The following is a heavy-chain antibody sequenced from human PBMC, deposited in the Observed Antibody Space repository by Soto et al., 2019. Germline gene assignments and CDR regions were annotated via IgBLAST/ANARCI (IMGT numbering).Heavy chain of an antibody. J-gene: IGHJ6*02. D-gene: IGHD1-7*01. CDR2: IKQDGSEK. CDR3: ASEEITGTTSGGMDV. Sequence: EVQLVESGGGLVQPGGSLRLSCAASGFTFSSYWMSWVRQAPGKGLEWVANIKQDGSEKYYVGSVKGRFTISRDNAKNSLYLQMNSLRAEDTAVYYCASEEITGTTSGGMDVWGQGTTVTVSS. CDR1: GFTFSSYW. V-gene: IGHV3-7*03.